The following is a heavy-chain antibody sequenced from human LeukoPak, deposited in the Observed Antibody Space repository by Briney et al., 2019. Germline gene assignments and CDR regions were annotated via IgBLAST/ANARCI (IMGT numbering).Heavy chain of an antibody. Sequence: ASVKVSCKASGYSFASYDINWVRQATGQGLEWMGWMNPNSGNTGYAQKFQGRVTMTRNTSINTAYMELTSLTSEDTAVYYCARVIRYYYGMDVWGQGTTVIVSS. V-gene: IGHV1-8*01. CDR1: GYSFASYD. CDR3: ARVIRYYYGMDV. J-gene: IGHJ6*02. CDR2: MNPNSGNT.